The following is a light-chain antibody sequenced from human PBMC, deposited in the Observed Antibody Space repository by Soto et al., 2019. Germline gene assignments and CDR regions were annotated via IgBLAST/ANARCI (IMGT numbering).Light chain of an antibody. Sequence: DIVMTQSPDSLAVSLGARATINCKSSQSVLYSSNNKNYLAWYQQKPGQPPKLLIYWASTRESGVPDRFSGRGSGPDFTLTISSLQAEDLAVDYSQQYYITPPSFGQGTKVEIK. CDR3: QQYYITPPS. V-gene: IGKV4-1*01. CDR2: WAS. J-gene: IGKJ1*01. CDR1: QSVLYSSNNKNY.